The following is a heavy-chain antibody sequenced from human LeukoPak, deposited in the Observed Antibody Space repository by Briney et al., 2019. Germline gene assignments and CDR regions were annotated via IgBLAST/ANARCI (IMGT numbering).Heavy chain of an antibody. D-gene: IGHD3-3*01. Sequence: GGSLRLSCAASGFTFSSYAMSWVRQAPGKGLEWVSSITGTGGSTYYADSVKGRFTISRDNAKNSLYLQMSSLRAEDTAVYYCARGLALTIFYVDYWGQGTLVTVTS. CDR2: ITGTGGST. CDR3: ARGLALTIFYVDY. V-gene: IGHV3-23*01. CDR1: GFTFSSYA. J-gene: IGHJ4*02.